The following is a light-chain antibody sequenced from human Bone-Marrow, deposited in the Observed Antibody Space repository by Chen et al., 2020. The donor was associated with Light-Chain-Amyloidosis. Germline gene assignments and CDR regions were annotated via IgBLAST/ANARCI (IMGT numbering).Light chain of an antibody. Sequence: HSALTQPASVSGSPGQSITISCPGTSSDVGSYNLVSWYQHHPGTVPKHLIYEASKRPSGVSNRFSGCKSVNTASLTISGLQAEDEADYYCSSYVGSGTFVVVGGGTKVTVL. V-gene: IGLV2-23*02. J-gene: IGLJ2*01. CDR2: EAS. CDR1: SSDVGSYNL. CDR3: SSYVGSGTFVV.